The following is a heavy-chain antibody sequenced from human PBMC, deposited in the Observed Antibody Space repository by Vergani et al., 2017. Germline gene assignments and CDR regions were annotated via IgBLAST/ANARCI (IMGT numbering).Heavy chain of an antibody. V-gene: IGHV4-59*01. CDR3: ARGYSYGRIDY. J-gene: IGHJ4*02. CDR2: IYYSGST. CDR1: GGSISSYY. D-gene: IGHD5-18*01. Sequence: QVQLQESGPGLVKPSETLSLTCTVSGGSISSYYWRWIRQPPGKGLEWIGYIYYSGSTNYNPSLKSRVTISVDTSKNQFSLKLSFVTAADTAVYYCARGYSYGRIDYWGQGTLVTVSS.